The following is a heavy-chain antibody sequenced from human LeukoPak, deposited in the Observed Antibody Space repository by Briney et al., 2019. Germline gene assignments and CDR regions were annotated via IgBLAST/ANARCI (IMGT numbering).Heavy chain of an antibody. J-gene: IGHJ6*04. CDR1: GYTSTSYA. D-gene: IGHD3-10*01. Sequence: ASVKVSCKASGYTSTSYAMHWVRQAPGQRLEWMGWINAGNGNTKYSQKFQGRVTITRDTSASTAYMELSSLRSEDTAVYYCARMTMVRGVIGYYYGMDVWGKGTTVTVSS. CDR2: INAGNGNT. V-gene: IGHV1-3*01. CDR3: ARMTMVRGVIGYYYGMDV.